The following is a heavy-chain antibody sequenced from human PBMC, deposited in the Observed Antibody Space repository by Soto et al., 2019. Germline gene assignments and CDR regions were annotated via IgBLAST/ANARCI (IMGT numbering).Heavy chain of an antibody. CDR2: VSAYNGKR. D-gene: IGHD6-19*01. CDR1: GYTSTSCC. CDR3: QRDSLIAVAEFDY. Sequence: ASLNVSCKPSGYTSTSCCISWVRQASGQGLEFMGWVSAYNGKRNNAQKPEGRATMATDTCPRTASHELRSLRCDGTAVYYCQRDSLIAVAEFDY. J-gene: IGHJ4*01. V-gene: IGHV1-18*01.